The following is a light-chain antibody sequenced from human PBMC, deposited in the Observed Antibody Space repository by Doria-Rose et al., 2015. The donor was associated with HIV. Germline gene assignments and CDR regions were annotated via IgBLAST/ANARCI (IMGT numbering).Light chain of an antibody. Sequence: LSLSPGERATLSCRASQSLSGNYLAWYQQKPGQAPRLLISGASTRATGIPDRFTGSGSGTDFTLTISRLEPEDFALYYCQQYGRSSFTFGPGTTVDFK. J-gene: IGKJ3*01. CDR3: QQYGRSSFT. CDR2: GAS. V-gene: IGKV3-20*01. CDR1: QSLSGNY.